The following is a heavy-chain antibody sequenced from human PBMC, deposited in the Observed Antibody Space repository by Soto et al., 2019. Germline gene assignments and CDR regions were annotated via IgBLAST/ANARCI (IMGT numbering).Heavy chain of an antibody. CDR1: GFTFSSYG. CDR3: ATRAPFDVDTAMDDFDY. D-gene: IGHD5-18*01. V-gene: IGHV3-30*03. CDR2: ISYDGSNK. J-gene: IGHJ4*02. Sequence: GGSLRLSCSASGFTFSSYGMHWVRQAPGKGLEWVAVISYDGSNKYYADSVKGRFTISRDNSKNTLYLQMNSLRAEDTAVYYCATRAPFDVDTAMDDFDYWGQGTLVTVSS.